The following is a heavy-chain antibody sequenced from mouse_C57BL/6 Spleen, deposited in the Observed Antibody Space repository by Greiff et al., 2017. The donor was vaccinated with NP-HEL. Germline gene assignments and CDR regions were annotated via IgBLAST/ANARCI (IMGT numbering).Heavy chain of an antibody. J-gene: IGHJ1*03. CDR3: ASPFTTVVATDWYFDV. CDR1: GYSFTDYN. CDR2: INPNYGTT. D-gene: IGHD1-1*01. Sequence: VQLQQSGPELVKPGASVKISCKASGYSFTDYNMNWVKQSNGKSLEWIGVINPNYGTTSYNQKFKGKATLTVDQSSSTAYMQLNSLTSEDSAVYYCASPFTTVVATDWYFDVWGTGTTVTVSS. V-gene: IGHV1-39*01.